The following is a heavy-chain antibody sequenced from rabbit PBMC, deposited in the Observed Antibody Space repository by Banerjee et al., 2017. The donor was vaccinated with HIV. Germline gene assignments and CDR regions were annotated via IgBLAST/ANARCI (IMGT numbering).Heavy chain of an antibody. Sequence: QSLEESGGDLVKPGASLTLTCKASGFDFSSNAMCWVRQAPGKGLEWIACIYGGSSGPTYYASWAKGRFTISKTSSTTVTLQLNSLTAADTATYFCARDSATYGYGGGDLWGPGTLVTVS. V-gene: IGHV1S40*01. D-gene: IGHD6-1*01. CDR1: GFDFSSNA. CDR3: ARDSATYGYGGGDL. J-gene: IGHJ4*01. CDR2: IYGGSSGPT.